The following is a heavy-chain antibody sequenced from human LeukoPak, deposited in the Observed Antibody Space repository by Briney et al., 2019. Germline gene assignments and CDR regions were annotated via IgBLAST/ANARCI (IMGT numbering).Heavy chain of an antibody. D-gene: IGHD6-13*01. V-gene: IGHV3-7*01. J-gene: IGHJ5*02. CDR3: ARGTGGSSSWYFGWFDP. CDR1: GFTLSSYW. CDR2: IKQDGSEK. Sequence: GGSLRLSCAASGFTLSSYWMNWVRQAPGKGLEWVANIKQDGSEKYYVDSVKGRFTISRDNAKNSLYLQMNSLRAEDTAVYYCARGTGGSSSWYFGWFDPWGQGTLVTVSS.